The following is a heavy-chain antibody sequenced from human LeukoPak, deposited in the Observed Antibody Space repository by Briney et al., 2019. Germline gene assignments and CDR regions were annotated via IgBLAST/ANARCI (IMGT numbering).Heavy chain of an antibody. CDR1: GFTFSSYS. CDR3: ARENSGSNDAFDI. D-gene: IGHD6-19*01. Sequence: PGGSLRLSCAASGFTFSSYSMNWVRQAPGKGLEWVSSISSSSSYIYYADSVKGRFTISRDNAKNSLYLQMNSLRAEDTAVYYCARENSGSNDAFDIWGQGTMVTVSS. V-gene: IGHV3-21*01. J-gene: IGHJ3*02. CDR2: ISSSSSYI.